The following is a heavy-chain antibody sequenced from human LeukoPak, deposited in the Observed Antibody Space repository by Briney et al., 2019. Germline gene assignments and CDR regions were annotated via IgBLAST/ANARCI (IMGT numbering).Heavy chain of an antibody. D-gene: IGHD2/OR15-2a*01. CDR3: ARGKTSQNIVTRKTYNWFDP. CDR1: GFTFSSYG. CDR2: ISSSSNYI. Sequence: GGTLRLSCAASGFTFSSYGMSWVRQAPGKGLEWVSSISSSSNYIYYADSVKGRFTISRDNAKNSLYLQMKSLRAEDTAVYYCARGKTSQNIVTRKTYNWFDPWGQGTLVTVSS. J-gene: IGHJ5*02. V-gene: IGHV3-21*01.